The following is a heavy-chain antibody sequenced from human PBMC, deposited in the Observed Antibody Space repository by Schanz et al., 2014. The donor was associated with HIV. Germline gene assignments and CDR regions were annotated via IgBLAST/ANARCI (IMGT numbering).Heavy chain of an antibody. D-gene: IGHD6-13*01. CDR1: GYTFVSYD. CDR2: VNPDSGNT. V-gene: IGHV1-8*01. J-gene: IGHJ6*02. Sequence: QVQLVQSGAEVKKPGASVRVSCKASGYTFVSYDINWIRQAPGQGPEWMGWVNPDSGNTGYAQKFQGRVTMTRDTSISTAYMELSRLRSDDTAVYYCASDLSVYSSSSSVWGQGTTVTVSS. CDR3: ASDLSVYSSSSSV.